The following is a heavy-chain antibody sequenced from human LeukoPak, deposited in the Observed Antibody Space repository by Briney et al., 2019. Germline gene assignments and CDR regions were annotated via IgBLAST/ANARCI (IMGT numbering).Heavy chain of an antibody. J-gene: IGHJ6*02. D-gene: IGHD4-17*01. CDR3: AKVLSVTTSFYYGLDV. Sequence: GRSLRLSCAASGFTFSSHGMHWVRQAPGKGLEWVAVISYDGSNKYYADSVKGRFTVSRDNSKNTVYLQMNSLRAEDTAVYYCAKVLSVTTSFYYGLDVWGQGTTVTVSS. CDR2: ISYDGSNK. CDR1: GFTFSSHG. V-gene: IGHV3-30*18.